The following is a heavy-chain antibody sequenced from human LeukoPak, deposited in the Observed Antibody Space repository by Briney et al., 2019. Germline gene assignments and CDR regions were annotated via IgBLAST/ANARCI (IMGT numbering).Heavy chain of an antibody. D-gene: IGHD5-18*01. CDR2: IYYSGST. CDR3: ARDLGYSYGYGMDY. V-gene: IGHV4-59*12. J-gene: IGHJ4*02. Sequence: SGTLSLTCTVSGGSISSYYWSWIRQPPGKGLEWIGYIYYSGSTNYNPSLKSRVTISVDTSKNQFSLKLSSVTAADTAVYYCARDLGYSYGYGMDYWGQGTLVTVSS. CDR1: GGSISSYY.